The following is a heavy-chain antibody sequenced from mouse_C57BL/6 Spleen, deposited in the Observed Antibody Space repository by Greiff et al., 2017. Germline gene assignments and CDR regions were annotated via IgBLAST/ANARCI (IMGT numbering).Heavy chain of an antibody. J-gene: IGHJ4*01. CDR2: IYPGDGDT. Sequence: SGPELVKPGASVKISCKASGYAFSSSWMNWVKQRPGKGLEWIGRIYPGDGDTNYNGKFKGKATLTADKSSSTAYMQLSSRTSEDSAVYFGARGNGGGDYWGQGTSVTVSS. V-gene: IGHV1-82*01. CDR1: GYAFSSSW. CDR3: ARGNGGGDY.